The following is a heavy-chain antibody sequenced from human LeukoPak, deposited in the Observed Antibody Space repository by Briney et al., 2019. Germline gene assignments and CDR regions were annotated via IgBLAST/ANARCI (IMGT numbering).Heavy chain of an antibody. CDR1: GGSISSYY. V-gene: IGHV4-59*01. CDR3: ARGRGNWNDARFDP. J-gene: IGHJ5*02. Sequence: SETLSLTCTVSGGSISSYYWSWIRQPPGKGLEWIGYIYYGGSTNYNPSLKSRVTISVDTSKNQFSLKLSSVTAADTAVYYCARGRGNWNDARFDPWGQGTLVTVSS. D-gene: IGHD1-20*01. CDR2: IYYGGST.